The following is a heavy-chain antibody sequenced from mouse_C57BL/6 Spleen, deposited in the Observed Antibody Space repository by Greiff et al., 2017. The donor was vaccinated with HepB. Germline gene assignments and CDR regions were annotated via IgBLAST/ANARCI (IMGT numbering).Heavy chain of an antibody. J-gene: IGHJ4*01. CDR2: ISSGSSTI. Sequence: EVHLVESGGGLVKPGGSLKLSCAASGFTFSDYGMHWVRQAPEKGLEWVAYISSGSSTIYYADTVKGRFTISRDNAKNTLFLQMTSLRSEDTAMYYCARNDYASYYYAMDYWGQGTSVTVSS. D-gene: IGHD2-4*01. V-gene: IGHV5-17*01. CDR1: GFTFSDYG. CDR3: ARNDYASYYYAMDY.